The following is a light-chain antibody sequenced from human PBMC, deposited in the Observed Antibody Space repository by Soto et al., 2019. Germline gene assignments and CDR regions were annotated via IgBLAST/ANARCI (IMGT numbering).Light chain of an antibody. CDR3: CSYAGSSTWV. V-gene: IGLV2-23*01. Sequence: QSALTQPASVSGSPGQSITISCTGTNSDVGSYNLVSWYQHHPGKAPKLMIYEGTKRPSGVSNRFSGSKSGNTASLTISGLQAEDEADYYCCSYAGSSTWVFGGGTKLTVL. J-gene: IGLJ3*02. CDR1: NSDVGSYNL. CDR2: EGT.